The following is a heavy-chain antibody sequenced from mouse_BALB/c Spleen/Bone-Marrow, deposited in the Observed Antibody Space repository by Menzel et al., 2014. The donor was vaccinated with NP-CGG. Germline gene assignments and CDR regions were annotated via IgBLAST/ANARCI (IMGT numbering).Heavy chain of an antibody. CDR3: AREDYGYAMDY. CDR2: IDPYDSET. V-gene: IGHV1-74*04. J-gene: IGHJ4*01. Sequence: VPLHQSGAELVRPGASVTLSCKASGYTLTSYWMNWVKQRPEQGLERIGRIDPYDSETHYNQKFKDKAILTLDKSSSTAYMQLSSLTSEDSAVYYCAREDYGYAMDYWGQGTSVTVSS. D-gene: IGHD1-1*01. CDR1: GYTLTSYW.